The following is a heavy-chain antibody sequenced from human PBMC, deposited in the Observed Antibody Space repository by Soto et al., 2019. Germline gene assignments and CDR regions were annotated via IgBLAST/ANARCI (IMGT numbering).Heavy chain of an antibody. Sequence: TGGSLRLSCAASGFTFSSYGMHWVRQAPGKGLEWVAVIWYDGSNKYYADSVKGRFTISRDNSKNTLYLQMNSLRAEDTAVYYCARDVAGMADYYYYGMDVWGQGTTVTVSS. CDR2: IWYDGSNK. J-gene: IGHJ6*02. V-gene: IGHV3-33*01. CDR1: GFTFSSYG. CDR3: ARDVAGMADYYYYGMDV. D-gene: IGHD2-21*01.